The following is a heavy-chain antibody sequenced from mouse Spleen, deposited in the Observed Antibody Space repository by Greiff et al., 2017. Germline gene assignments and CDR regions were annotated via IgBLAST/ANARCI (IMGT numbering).Heavy chain of an antibody. D-gene: IGHD1-1*02. CDR1: GYSITSGYD. V-gene: IGHV3-1*01. Sequence: DVKLVESGPGMVKPSQSLSLTCTVPGYSITSGYDWHWIRHFPGNKLEWMGYISYSGSTNYNPSLKSRISITHDTSKNHFFLKLNSVTTEDTATYYCARDYYGTTGYAMDYWGQGTSVTVSS. CDR2: ISYSGST. J-gene: IGHJ4*01. CDR3: ARDYYGTTGYAMDY.